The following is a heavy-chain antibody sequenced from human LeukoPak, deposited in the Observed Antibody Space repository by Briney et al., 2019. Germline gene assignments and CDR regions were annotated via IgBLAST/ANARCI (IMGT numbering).Heavy chain of an antibody. Sequence: ASVKVSCKASGGTFSSYAISWVRQAPGQGLEWMGGIIPIFGTANYAQKFQGRVTITADESTSTAYMELSSLRPEDTAVYYCARDIWSIAAAGRGGFDPWGQGTLVTVSS. CDR3: ARDIWSIAAAGRGGFDP. J-gene: IGHJ5*02. CDR2: IIPIFGTA. D-gene: IGHD6-13*01. CDR1: GGTFSSYA. V-gene: IGHV1-69*13.